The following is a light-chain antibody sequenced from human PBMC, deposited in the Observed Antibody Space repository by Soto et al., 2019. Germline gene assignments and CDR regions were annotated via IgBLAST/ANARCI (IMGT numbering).Light chain of an antibody. CDR3: SSYSTTSALV. CDR2: DVS. Sequence: QSALTQPASVSGSPGQSITMSCAGTSSDIGAFNYVSWYQHHPDTVPKLLIYDVSNRPSGVSPRFSASKSANTASLTISGLHADEEADYYCSSYSTTSALVFGGGTQLTVL. V-gene: IGLV2-14*01. CDR1: SSDIGAFNY. J-gene: IGLJ7*01.